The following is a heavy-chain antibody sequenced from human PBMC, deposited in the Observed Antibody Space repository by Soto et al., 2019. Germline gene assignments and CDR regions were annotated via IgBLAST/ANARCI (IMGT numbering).Heavy chain of an antibody. CDR3: AAGEASSRNLAPYYLDF. D-gene: IGHD6-13*01. CDR2: IHYSGTT. CDR1: GRSMRNYF. J-gene: IGHJ4*02. Sequence: ETLSLTFTVDGRSMRNYFWTWIRQPPGKGLEWIGYIHYSGTTSFFPSYNPSLRSRVTISEDTSKNQFSLKLLSVTTADTAVYFCAAGEASSRNLAPYYLDFWGQGTLVTVS. V-gene: IGHV4-59*01.